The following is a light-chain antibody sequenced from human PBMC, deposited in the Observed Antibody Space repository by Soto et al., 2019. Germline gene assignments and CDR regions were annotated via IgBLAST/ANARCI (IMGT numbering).Light chain of an antibody. CDR2: DAS. V-gene: IGKV3-11*01. CDR1: QSINRH. J-gene: IGKJ2*01. CDR3: QQYNNWPPYT. Sequence: EIVLTQSPATLSLSPGERATLSCRASQSINRHLAWYRQKPGQAPRLLIYDASNRATGIPARFSGSGSGTDFTLTISSLEPEDFAVYYCQQYNNWPPYTFGQGTKVDIK.